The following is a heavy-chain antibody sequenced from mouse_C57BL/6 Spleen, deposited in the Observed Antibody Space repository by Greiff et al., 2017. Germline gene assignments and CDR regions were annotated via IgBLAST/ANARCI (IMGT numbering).Heavy chain of an antibody. V-gene: IGHV1-82*01. CDR1: GYAFSTSW. Sequence: VQLQQSGPELVKPGASVKISCKASGYAFSTSWMNWVKQRPGKGLEWIGRIYPGDGATNYNGKFKGKATLTAAKSSSTAYMQLSRLTSEDSAVSSCAQGQYACYAMDYWGQGTSVTVSS. CDR3: AQGQYACYAMDY. D-gene: IGHD5-1-1*01. J-gene: IGHJ4*01. CDR2: IYPGDGAT.